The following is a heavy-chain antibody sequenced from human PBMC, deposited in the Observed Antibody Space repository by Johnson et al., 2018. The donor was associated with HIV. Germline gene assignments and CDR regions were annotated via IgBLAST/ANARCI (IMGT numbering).Heavy chain of an antibody. V-gene: IGHV3-13*01. CDR3: ARKQWLEIPSDALDV. Sequence: VQLVESGGGLVQPGGSLRLSCAASGFTFSSYDMHWVRQATGKGLEWVSGIGTAGDTYYPGSVKGRFTISRENGKNSLYIQMNSLRAGDTAIYYCARKQWLEIPSDALDVWGQGTMVTVSS. CDR2: IGTAGDT. CDR1: GFTFSSYD. J-gene: IGHJ3*01. D-gene: IGHD6-19*01.